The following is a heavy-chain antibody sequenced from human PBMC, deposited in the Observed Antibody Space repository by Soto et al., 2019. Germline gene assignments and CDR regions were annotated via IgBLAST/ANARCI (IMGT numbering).Heavy chain of an antibody. CDR3: ARDRLDLMATTNWFDP. D-gene: IGHD5-12*01. CDR2: INPSGGST. V-gene: IGHV1-46*01. J-gene: IGHJ5*02. Sequence: QVQLVQSGAEVKKPGASVKVSCKASGYTFTSYYMHWVRQAPGQGLEWMGIINPSGGSTSYAQKFQGRVTMTRDTSTSTVYMELSSLRSEDTAVYYCARDRLDLMATTNWFDPWGQGTLVTVSS. CDR1: GYTFTSYY.